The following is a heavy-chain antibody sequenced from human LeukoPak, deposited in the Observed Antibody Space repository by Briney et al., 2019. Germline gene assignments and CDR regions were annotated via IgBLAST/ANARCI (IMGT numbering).Heavy chain of an antibody. Sequence: SETLSLTCAVYGGSFSGYYWSWIRQPPGKGLEGIGEINHSGSTNYNPSLKSRVTISVDTSKNQFSLKLSSVTPADTAVYYCARDSYGSGSSYNDYYYYMDVWGKGTTVTIS. CDR1: GGSFSGYY. CDR3: ARDSYGSGSSYNDYYYYMDV. J-gene: IGHJ6*03. CDR2: INHSGST. V-gene: IGHV4-34*01. D-gene: IGHD3-10*01.